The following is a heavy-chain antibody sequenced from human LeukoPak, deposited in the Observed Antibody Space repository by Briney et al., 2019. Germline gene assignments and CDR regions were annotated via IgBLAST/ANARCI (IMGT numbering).Heavy chain of an antibody. CDR3: ARAGYYGSGSYRYYYYYMDV. Sequence: SETLSLTCTVSGGSISSYYWSWIRQPPGKGLEWIGRIYTSGSTNYNPSLKSRVTMSVDTSKNQFSLKLSSVTAADTAVYYCARAGYYGSGSYRYYYYYMDVWGKGTTVTISS. CDR2: IYTSGST. V-gene: IGHV4-4*07. J-gene: IGHJ6*03. CDR1: GGSISSYY. D-gene: IGHD3-10*01.